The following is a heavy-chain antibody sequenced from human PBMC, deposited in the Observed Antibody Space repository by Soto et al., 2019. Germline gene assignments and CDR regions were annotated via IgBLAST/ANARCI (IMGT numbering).Heavy chain of an antibody. J-gene: IGHJ4*02. D-gene: IGHD1-26*01. V-gene: IGHV1-18*01. CDR1: GGTFSSYA. CDR3: ARDAAVGLFDY. Sequence: ASVKVSCKASGGTFSSYAISWVRQAPGQGLEWMGGINPNNGTAKYAQKLQGRVTMTTDTSTSTAYMELRSLRSDDTAVYYCARDAAVGLFDYWGQGTLVTVSS. CDR2: INPNNGTA.